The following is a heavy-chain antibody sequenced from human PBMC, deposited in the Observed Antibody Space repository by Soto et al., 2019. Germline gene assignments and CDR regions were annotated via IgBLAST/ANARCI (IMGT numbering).Heavy chain of an antibody. CDR1: GFSFGDAW. J-gene: IGHJ1*01. Sequence: PGGSLRLSCAASGFSFGDAWMSWARQAPGKGLEWVGRIKSNSDGGTTDYAAPVKGRFTISRDDSKNTMYLQMNSLKTEDTAVYYCTTYNRRRQYAYCGQGTLVTVSS. CDR2: IKSNSDGGTT. CDR3: TTYNRRRQYAY. V-gene: IGHV3-15*01. D-gene: IGHD1-1*01.